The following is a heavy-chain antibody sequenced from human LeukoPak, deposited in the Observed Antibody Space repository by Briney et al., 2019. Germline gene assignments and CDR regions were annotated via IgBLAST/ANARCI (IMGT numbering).Heavy chain of an antibody. CDR1: GGSISSSSYY. V-gene: IGHV4-39*01. CDR3: ARQTTVRPSSWYLDL. CDR2: IYHSGST. J-gene: IGHJ2*01. D-gene: IGHD4-17*01. Sequence: SETLSLTCTVSGGSISSSSYYWGWIRQPPGKGLEWIGSIYHSGSTYYNPSLKSRVTISVDTSKNQFSLKLSSVTAADTAVYYCARQTTVRPSSWYLDLWGRGTLVTVSS.